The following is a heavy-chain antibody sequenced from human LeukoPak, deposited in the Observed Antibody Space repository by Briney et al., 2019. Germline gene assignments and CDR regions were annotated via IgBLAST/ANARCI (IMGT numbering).Heavy chain of an antibody. D-gene: IGHD6-19*01. J-gene: IGHJ4*02. CDR2: IYYSGST. CDR1: GFTFSSYA. V-gene: IGHV4-39*01. Sequence: PGGSLRLSCAASGFTFSSYAMSWVRQPPGKGLEWIGSIYYSGSTYYNPSLESRVTISVDTSKNQFSLKLSSVTAADTAVYYCATSGWYLLPGVYWGQGTLVTVSS. CDR3: ATSGWYLLPGVY.